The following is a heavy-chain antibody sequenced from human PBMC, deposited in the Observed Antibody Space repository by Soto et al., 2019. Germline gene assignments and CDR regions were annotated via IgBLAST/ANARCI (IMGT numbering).Heavy chain of an antibody. J-gene: IGHJ4*02. V-gene: IGHV3-74*01. Sequence: EVQLVESGGGLVQPGGSLRLSCAASGFSFSNYWIHWVRQAPGKGLVWVSRIKTDGSSTDYAASVKGRFTISRDNAKNTLDLQMNSRTAEDTAVYYCAKREGNTYGLFHWGQGTLVTVSS. CDR2: IKTDGSST. CDR1: GFSFSNYW. D-gene: IGHD5-18*01. CDR3: AKREGNTYGLFH.